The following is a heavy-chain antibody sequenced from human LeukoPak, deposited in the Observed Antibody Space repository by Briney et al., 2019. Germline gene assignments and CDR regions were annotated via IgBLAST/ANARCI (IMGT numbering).Heavy chain of an antibody. V-gene: IGHV4-34*01. CDR1: GASFSDY. Sequence: SETLSLTCAVYGASFSDYWSWIRQPPGKGLEWIGEINHSGSTNYNPSLKSRVTISGDTSKNQFFLKLNSVTAADTAVYYCARGRAVGLWGRGTLVIVSS. CDR3: ARGRAVGL. CDR2: INHSGST. J-gene: IGHJ2*01. D-gene: IGHD6-19*01.